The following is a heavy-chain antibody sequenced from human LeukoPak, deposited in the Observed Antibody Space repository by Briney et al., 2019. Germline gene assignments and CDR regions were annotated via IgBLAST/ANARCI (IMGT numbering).Heavy chain of an antibody. CDR3: ARFVVVADREYYFDY. CDR1: GGSISSYY. V-gene: IGHV4-59*01. J-gene: IGHJ4*02. D-gene: IGHD2-15*01. Sequence: SETLSLTCTVSGGSISSYYWSWIRQPPGKGLEWIGCIYYSGSTNYNPSLKSRVTISVDTSKNQFSLKLSSVTAADTAVYYCARFVVVADREYYFDYWGQGTLVTVSS. CDR2: IYYSGST.